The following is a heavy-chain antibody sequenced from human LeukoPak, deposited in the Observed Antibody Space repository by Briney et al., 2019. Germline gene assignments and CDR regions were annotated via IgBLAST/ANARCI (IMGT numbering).Heavy chain of an antibody. J-gene: IGHJ5*02. V-gene: IGHV3-48*02. CDR1: GFTFSGYS. D-gene: IGHD2-15*01. CDR2: ISSSGTTM. CDR3: AVEGYCSGGSCYTNWFDP. Sequence: PGGSLRLSCAASGFTFSGYSMNWVRQAPGKGLDWVSYISSSGTTMYYADSVKGRFTISRDNAKNSLYLQMYSLRDEDTAVYYCAVEGYCSGGSCYTNWFDPWGQGTLVTVSS.